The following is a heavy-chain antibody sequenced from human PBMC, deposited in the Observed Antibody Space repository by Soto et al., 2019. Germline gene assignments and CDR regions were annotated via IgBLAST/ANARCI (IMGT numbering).Heavy chain of an antibody. CDR1: GYTFSSYA. CDR3: ARSPYVVGHLFDY. V-gene: IGHV1-3*01. J-gene: IGHJ4*02. D-gene: IGHD3-10*02. Sequence: GASVKVSCKASGYTFSSYAMHWVRQAPGQRLEWMGWINAGNGNAKYSQKFQGRVTITRDTSASTAYMELSSLRSEDTAVYYCARSPYVVGHLFDYWGQGTLVTVSS. CDR2: INAGNGNA.